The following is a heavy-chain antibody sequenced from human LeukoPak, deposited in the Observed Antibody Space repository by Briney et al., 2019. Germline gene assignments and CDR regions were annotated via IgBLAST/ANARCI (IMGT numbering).Heavy chain of an antibody. CDR2: IYYSGST. CDR3: ARGNYGDYTFDY. V-gene: IGHV4-59*12. Sequence: KPSETLSLTCTVSGGSISSYYWSWIRQPPGKGLEWIGYIYYSGSTNYNPSLKSRVTISVDTSKNQFSLKLSSVTAADTAVYYCARGNYGDYTFDYWGQGTLVTVSS. CDR1: GGSISSYY. J-gene: IGHJ4*02. D-gene: IGHD4-17*01.